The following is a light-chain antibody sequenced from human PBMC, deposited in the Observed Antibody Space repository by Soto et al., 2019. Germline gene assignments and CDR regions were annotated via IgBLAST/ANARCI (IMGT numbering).Light chain of an antibody. J-gene: IGKJ1*01. CDR1: QNVSIN. CDR3: QEYDNWPPEGT. Sequence: TVLTQSPGTLSVSPGERASLSCRASQNVSINLAWYQQKPGQAHRLLIYGASTRATGIPARFSGSGSGTEFTLSINSLQSEDFAVYYCQEYDNWPPEGTFGQGTKVDSK. V-gene: IGKV3-15*01. CDR2: GAS.